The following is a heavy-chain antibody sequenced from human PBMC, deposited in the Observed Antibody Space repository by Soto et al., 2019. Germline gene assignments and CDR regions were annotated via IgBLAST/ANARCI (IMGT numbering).Heavy chain of an antibody. CDR3: ARRGRQYSAFLSRPQVGGAFDI. CDR1: GASITTYY. Sequence: QVQLQESGPGLVRPSETLSLTCTVSGASITTYYWNWVRQSPGKGLERIGNVFYSVSSDCDPSLKSRVSASVDPSKNQVSLRLRSVTAADTAVYYCARRGRQYSAFLSRPQVGGAFDIWGQGTPVTVSS. V-gene: IGHV4-59*01. D-gene: IGHD2-15*01. J-gene: IGHJ3*02. CDR2: VFYSVSS.